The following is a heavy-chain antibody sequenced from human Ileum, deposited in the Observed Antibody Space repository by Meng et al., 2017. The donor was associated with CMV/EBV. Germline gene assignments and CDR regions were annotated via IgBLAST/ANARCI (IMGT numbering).Heavy chain of an antibody. CDR2: ISGSGITT. CDR3: ATTYYDSWRLFDY. CDR1: GFTFSSYS. Sequence: GSLKISCAASGFTFSSYSMNWVRQAPGKGLEWVSLISGSGITTYYADSVKGRFTISRDNSKNTLYLQLNSLRAEDTAVYYCATTYYDSWRLFDYWGQGTLVTVSS. J-gene: IGHJ4*02. D-gene: IGHD3-3*01. V-gene: IGHV3-23*01.